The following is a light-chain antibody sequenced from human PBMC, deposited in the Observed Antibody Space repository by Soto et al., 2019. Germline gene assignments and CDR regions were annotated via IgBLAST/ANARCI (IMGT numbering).Light chain of an antibody. V-gene: IGKV3-20*01. CDR3: QQYGSSPLT. J-gene: IGKJ1*01. CDR2: GAS. CDR1: QNVNSNF. Sequence: EIVLTQSPGTLSLSPGERATLSCRASQNVNSNFLAWYQQKPGQAPRLLISGASNRATGIPDRFSGSGSGTDFTLTISRLEPEDFAVYYCQQYGSSPLTFGQGTKVDIK.